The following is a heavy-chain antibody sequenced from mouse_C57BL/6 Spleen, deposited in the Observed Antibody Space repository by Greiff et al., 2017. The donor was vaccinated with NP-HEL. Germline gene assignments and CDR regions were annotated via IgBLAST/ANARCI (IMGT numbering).Heavy chain of an antibody. CDR3: ARDLLLRRGYFDV. D-gene: IGHD1-1*01. CDR1: GYTFTSYW. J-gene: IGHJ1*03. V-gene: IGHV1-64*01. CDR2: IHPNSGST. Sequence: QVQLQQPGAELVKPGASVKLSCKASGYTFTSYWMHWVKQRPGQGLEWIGMIHPNSGSTNYNEKFKSKATLTVDKSSSTAYMQLSSLTSEDSAVYYCARDLLLRRGYFDVWGTGTTVTVSS.